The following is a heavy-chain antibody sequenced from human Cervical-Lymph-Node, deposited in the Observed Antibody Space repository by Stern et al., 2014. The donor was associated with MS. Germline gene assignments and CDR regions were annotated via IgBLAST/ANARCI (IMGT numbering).Heavy chain of an antibody. J-gene: IGHJ4*02. Sequence: QLQLQESGPGLVKPSETLSLTCTVSGGSISSVTYYWGWIRQPPGKGLEWIGRIHYIGSTDYNPSLKSRVTISLDTSKNQFSLRLSSVTAADTAVYYCARRGIYYGPFDYWGQGTLVTVSS. CDR2: IHYIGST. V-gene: IGHV4-39*01. CDR1: GGSISSVTYY. CDR3: ARRGIYYGPFDY. D-gene: IGHD3-10*01.